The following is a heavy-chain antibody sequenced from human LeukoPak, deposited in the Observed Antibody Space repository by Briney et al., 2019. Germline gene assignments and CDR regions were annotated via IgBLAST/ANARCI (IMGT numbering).Heavy chain of an antibody. CDR2: INPYSGGT. J-gene: IGHJ4*02. V-gene: IGHV1-2*02. CDR3: ARGHNYYDSSGYYYYFDY. D-gene: IGHD3-22*01. Sequence: ASVKVSCKASGYTFMGYYMYWVRQAPGQGLEWMGWINPYSGGTNYAQKFQGRVTMTRDTSISTVYMELSRLTSDDTAVYFCARGHNYYDSSGYYYYFDYWGQGTLVPVSS. CDR1: GYTFMGYY.